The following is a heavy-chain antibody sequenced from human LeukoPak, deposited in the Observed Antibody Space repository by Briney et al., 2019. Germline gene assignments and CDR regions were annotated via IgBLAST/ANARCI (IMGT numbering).Heavy chain of an antibody. CDR1: GLTFSSYE. CDR3: ARDKGYYYDSSGTFDY. J-gene: IGHJ4*02. V-gene: IGHV3-48*03. CDR2: ISSSGSTI. D-gene: IGHD3-22*01. Sequence: GGSLRLSCAASGLTFSSYEMNWVRQAPGKGLEWVSYISSSGSTIYYADSVKGRFTISRDNAKNSLYLQMNSLRAEDTAVYYCARDKGYYYDSSGTFDYWGQGTLVTVSS.